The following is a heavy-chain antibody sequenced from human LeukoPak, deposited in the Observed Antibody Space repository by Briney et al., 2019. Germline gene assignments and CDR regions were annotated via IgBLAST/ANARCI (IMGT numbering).Heavy chain of an antibody. V-gene: IGHV3-23*01. D-gene: IGHD3-22*01. CDR2: ISDSGGST. CDR1: GVTFSNYA. J-gene: IGHJ4*02. CDR3: AKDRGRYYDSSGYYWGYYFDS. Sequence: AGSLTLTCAATGVTFSNYAVNLLRQPPGKGLEWVSAISDSGGSTYYADSVKGRFTNSRDNYKIPLYLRMSSLTAEDTAVYYCAKDRGRYYDSSGYYWGYYFDSWGQGILVTVST.